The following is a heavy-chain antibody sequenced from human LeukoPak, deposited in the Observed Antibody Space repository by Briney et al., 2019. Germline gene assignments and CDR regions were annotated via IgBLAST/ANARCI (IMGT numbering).Heavy chain of an antibody. V-gene: IGHV3-21*06. CDR2: IISSGSYM. D-gene: IGHD1-26*01. Sequence: GGSLRLSCAASGFTFSSYSMNWVRQAPGKGLEWVSSIISSGSYMYYADSVKGRFTISRDNAKNSLYLQMNSLRAEDTAVYYCASFQGMVGGYYYYGMDVWGQGTTVTVSS. CDR3: ASFQGMVGGYYYYGMDV. J-gene: IGHJ6*02. CDR1: GFTFSSYS.